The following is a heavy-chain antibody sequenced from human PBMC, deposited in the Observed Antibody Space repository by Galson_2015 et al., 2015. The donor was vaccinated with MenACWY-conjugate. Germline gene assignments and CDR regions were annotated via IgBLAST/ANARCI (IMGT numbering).Heavy chain of an antibody. CDR2: INYSGKT. CDR1: GDSISSDAYY. Sequence: SETLSLTCTVSGDSISSDAYYWGWLRQPPGKGLEWIASINYSGKTFYYPSLKSRVTISVESSKNQFSLKVRSVTAADTALYYCARGAKRSPILDCWGQGTLVTVPS. V-gene: IGHV4-39*07. D-gene: IGHD2-15*01. CDR3: ARGAKRSPILDC. J-gene: IGHJ4*02.